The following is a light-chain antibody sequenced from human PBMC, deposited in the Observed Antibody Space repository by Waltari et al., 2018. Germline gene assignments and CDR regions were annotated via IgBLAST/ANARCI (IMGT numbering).Light chain of an antibody. CDR1: TLEAKY. CDR3: QAWDSISDVV. CDR2: QDS. V-gene: IGLV3-1*01. Sequence: YELTQPPSVSVSPGQTVSITCSGGTLEAKYVCWYQQKTGQSPVLVMHQDSRRPSGIPERFSGSSSGNTAILTISGTQAMDEADYYCQAWDSISDVVFGGGTRLTVL. J-gene: IGLJ2*01.